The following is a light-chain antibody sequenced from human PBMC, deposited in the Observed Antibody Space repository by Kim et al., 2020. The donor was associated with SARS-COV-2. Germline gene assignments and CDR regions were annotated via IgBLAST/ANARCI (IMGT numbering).Light chain of an antibody. V-gene: IGKV1-27*01. J-gene: IGKJ1*01. CDR3: QKYNNAPWT. CDR1: QGSSYY. CDR2: AAS. Sequence: AAVGDRVTITCRASQGSSYYLAWYQQKPGKVPKLLIYAASTLQSGVPSRLSGSGSGTDFTLTISTLQPEDVATYYCQKYNNAPWTFGQGTKVDIK.